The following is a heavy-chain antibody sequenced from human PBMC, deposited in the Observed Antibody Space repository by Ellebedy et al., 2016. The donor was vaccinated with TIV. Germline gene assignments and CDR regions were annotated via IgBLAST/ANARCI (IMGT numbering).Heavy chain of an antibody. Sequence: GESLKISCSASGLTFRNYAMHWVRQAPGKGLEYVSAISNNGGSTHYADSVKGRFTISRDNSKNTLYLQMSSLTPEDTAVYYCVPRMVVAFEYWGQGTLVTVSS. D-gene: IGHD2-21*01. CDR1: GLTFRNYA. CDR2: ISNNGGST. CDR3: VPRMVVAFEY. J-gene: IGHJ4*02. V-gene: IGHV3-64D*09.